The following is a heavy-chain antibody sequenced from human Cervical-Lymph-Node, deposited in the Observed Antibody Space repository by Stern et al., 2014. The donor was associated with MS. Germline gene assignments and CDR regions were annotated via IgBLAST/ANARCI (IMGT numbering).Heavy chain of an antibody. CDR2: ISSSSSYI. D-gene: IGHD2-15*01. V-gene: IGHV3-21*01. CDR1: GFTFSDYN. CDR3: ARGSNGGISAEYFHH. Sequence: EVQLEESGGGLVKPGGSLRLSCATSGFTFSDYNMNWVRQAPGKGLEWVSSISSSSSYIYYADSVKGRFTISRDNAKNSLYLQMNSLRAEDTAMYYCARGSNGGISAEYFHHWGQGTLVTVSS. J-gene: IGHJ1*01.